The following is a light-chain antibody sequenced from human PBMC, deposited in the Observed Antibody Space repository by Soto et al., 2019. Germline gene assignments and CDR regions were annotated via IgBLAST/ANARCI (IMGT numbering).Light chain of an antibody. CDR1: QGIDRY. Sequence: DIQLTQSPTFLSASVGDRVTITCRASQGIDRYLGWHQQKPGKAPKLLIYSASTLQSGVPSRFRRGGSGTKVPPHISSPQAEGPATQYCLQPKSFPSPFGGGTKGGT. CDR3: LQPKSFPSP. V-gene: IGKV1-9*01. CDR2: SAS. J-gene: IGKJ4*01.